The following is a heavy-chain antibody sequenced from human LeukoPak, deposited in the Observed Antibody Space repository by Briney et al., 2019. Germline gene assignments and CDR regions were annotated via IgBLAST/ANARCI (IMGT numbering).Heavy chain of an antibody. Sequence: GGSLRLSCAASGGTFSSYGMSWVRQAPGKGLEWGSGISWNSGSIGYADSVKGRFTISRDNAKNSLYLQMKSLRAEDTALYYCANDARYSSSWYYFDYWGQGPLVTVSS. CDR3: ANDARYSSSWYYFDY. CDR1: GGTFSSYG. CDR2: ISWNSGSI. J-gene: IGHJ4*02. V-gene: IGHV3-9*01. D-gene: IGHD6-13*01.